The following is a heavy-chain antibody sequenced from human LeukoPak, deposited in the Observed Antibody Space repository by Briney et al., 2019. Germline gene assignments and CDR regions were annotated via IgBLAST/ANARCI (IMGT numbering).Heavy chain of an antibody. Sequence: GGSLRLSCAASGFTFSSYEMNWVRQAPGKGLEWVSYISSSGSTIYYADSVKGRFTISRDNAKNSLYLQMNSLRAEDTAVYYCARDGLQFGVFDYWGQGTLVTVSS. CDR3: ARDGLQFGVFDY. J-gene: IGHJ4*02. D-gene: IGHD5-24*01. CDR1: GFTFSSYE. V-gene: IGHV3-48*03. CDR2: ISSSGSTI.